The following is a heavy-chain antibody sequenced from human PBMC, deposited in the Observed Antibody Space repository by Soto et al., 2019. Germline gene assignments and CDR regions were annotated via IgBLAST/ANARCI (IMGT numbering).Heavy chain of an antibody. CDR2: ISGSGGST. J-gene: IGHJ4*02. CDR1: GFTFSSYA. Sequence: EVQLLESGGGLVQPGGSLRLSCAASGFTFSSYAMSWVRQAPGKGLEWVSAISGSGGSTYYADSVKGRFTISRDNSQNPLYLQMTSLRSEDTALSYCATASGWSGEFDYWGQGTMVTVSS. CDR3: ATASGWSGEFDY. V-gene: IGHV3-23*01. D-gene: IGHD3-10*01.